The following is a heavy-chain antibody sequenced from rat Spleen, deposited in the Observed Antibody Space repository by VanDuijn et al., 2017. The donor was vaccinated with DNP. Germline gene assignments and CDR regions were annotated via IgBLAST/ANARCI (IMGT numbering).Heavy chain of an antibody. CDR2: ITSSGGTT. CDR1: GFTFSYYW. Sequence: EVQLVESGGDLVLPGRSLELSCVASGFTFSYYWMAWIRQVPGKGLEWIASITSSGGTTYYPDSVKGRFTISRDNAEKTIYLQMNSLRSEDTATYYCARHYYDGSYYFDYWGQGVMVTVSS. CDR3: ARHYYDGSYYFDY. J-gene: IGHJ2*01. D-gene: IGHD1-12*02. V-gene: IGHV5-31*01.